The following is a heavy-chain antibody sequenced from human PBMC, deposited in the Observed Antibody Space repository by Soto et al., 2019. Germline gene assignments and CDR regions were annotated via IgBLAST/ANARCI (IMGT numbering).Heavy chain of an antibody. CDR2: IKQDGSEK. D-gene: IGHD2-15*01. Sequence: GGSLRLSCAASGFTFTSYWMSWVRQAPGKGLEWVANIKQDGSEKNYVDSVKGRFTISRDNAKNSVYLQMNSLRVEDTAVYYCAKDGRGGYFDYWGQGTLVTVSS. V-gene: IGHV3-7*01. CDR3: AKDGRGGYFDY. CDR1: GFTFTSYW. J-gene: IGHJ4*02.